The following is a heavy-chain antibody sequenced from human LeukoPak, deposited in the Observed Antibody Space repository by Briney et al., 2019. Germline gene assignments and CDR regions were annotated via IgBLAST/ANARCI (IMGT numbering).Heavy chain of an antibody. CDR2: ISNNGGST. CDR3: AKDNAYYYADY. CDR1: GFTFSSYA. D-gene: IGHD3-10*01. Sequence: GGSLRLSCAASGFTFSSYAMNWVRQAPGKGLEWVSSISNNGGSTYYYADSVKGRFTISRDNSKNTLYLQMNSLRAEDTAVYYCAKDNAYYYADYWGQGTLVTVSS. J-gene: IGHJ4*02. V-gene: IGHV3-23*01.